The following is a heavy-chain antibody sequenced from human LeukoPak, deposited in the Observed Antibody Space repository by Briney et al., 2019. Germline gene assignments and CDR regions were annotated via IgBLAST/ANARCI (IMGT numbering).Heavy chain of an antibody. CDR2: INAGNGNT. J-gene: IGHJ4*02. V-gene: IGHV1-3*01. D-gene: IGHD4-17*01. Sequence: ASVRVSCKASGYTFTSYAMHWVRQAPGQRLEWMGWINAGNGNTKYSQKFQGRVTITRDTSASTAYMELSSLRSEDTAVYYCARDFGGYGDYPSVWGQGTLVTVSS. CDR1: GYTFTSYA. CDR3: ARDFGGYGDYPSV.